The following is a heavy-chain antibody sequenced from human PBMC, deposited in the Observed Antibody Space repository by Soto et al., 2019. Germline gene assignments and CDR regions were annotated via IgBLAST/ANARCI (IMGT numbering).Heavy chain of an antibody. Sequence: EVQLVESGGGLVQPGGSLRLSCEVSGFTFTSHGMRWVRQAPGKGLVWVSHINSDGSRLSYADSVKGRFTMSRDNAKNTVYLQMNSLRAEDTGIYYCASDLRTDVITVHFDLWGRGTLVTVSS. D-gene: IGHD3-16*01. V-gene: IGHV3-74*01. CDR3: ASDLRTDVITVHFDL. CDR2: INSDGSRL. CDR1: GFTFTSHG. J-gene: IGHJ4*02.